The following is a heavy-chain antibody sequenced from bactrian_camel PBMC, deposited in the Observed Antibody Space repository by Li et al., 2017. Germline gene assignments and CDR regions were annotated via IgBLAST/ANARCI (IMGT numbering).Heavy chain of an antibody. CDR3: VRSGGYWSLGY. Sequence: VQLVESGGAFVHPGGSLTLSCAASGFTFSNYDMSWVRQGPGRGLEWVSTISGGDTTYYADSVKGRFTISRDNAKNTVSLQMNSLKPEDTAVYYCVRSGGYWSLGYWGQGTQVTVS. V-gene: IGHV3S40*01. D-gene: IGHD2*01. J-gene: IGHJ4*01. CDR2: ISGGDTT. CDR1: GFTFSNYD.